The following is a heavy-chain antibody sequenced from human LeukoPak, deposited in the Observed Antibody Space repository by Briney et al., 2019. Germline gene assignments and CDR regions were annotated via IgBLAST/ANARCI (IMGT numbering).Heavy chain of an antibody. V-gene: IGHV3-66*01. Sequence: GRSLRLSCAASGFTVSSNYMSWVRQAPGKGLEWVSVIYSGGSTYYADSVKGRFTISRDNSKNTLYLQMNSLRAEDTAVYYCARNTMVRGDWFDPWGQGTLVTVSS. J-gene: IGHJ5*02. D-gene: IGHD3-10*01. CDR2: IYSGGST. CDR1: GFTVSSNY. CDR3: ARNTMVRGDWFDP.